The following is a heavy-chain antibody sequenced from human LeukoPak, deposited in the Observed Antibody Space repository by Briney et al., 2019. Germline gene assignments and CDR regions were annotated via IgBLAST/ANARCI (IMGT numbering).Heavy chain of an antibody. V-gene: IGHV1-18*01. CDR3: ARDGYSSGWYGNWFDP. CDR1: GYTFTSYG. CDR2: ISAYNGST. D-gene: IGHD6-19*01. J-gene: IGHJ5*02. Sequence: ASVKVSCKASGYTFTSYGISWVRQAPGQGLEWMGWISAYNGSTNYAQKLQGRVTMTTDTSTSTAYMELRSLRSDDTAVYYCARDGYSSGWYGNWFDPWGQGTLVTVSS.